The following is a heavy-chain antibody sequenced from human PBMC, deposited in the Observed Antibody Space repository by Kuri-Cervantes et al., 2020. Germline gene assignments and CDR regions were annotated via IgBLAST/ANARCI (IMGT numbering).Heavy chain of an antibody. D-gene: IGHD1-1*01. CDR2: IYHSGIT. Sequence: SQTLSLTCAVYGGSFSGYFWSWIRQPPGKGLEWIGSIYHSGITYYSPSLKSRVTISVDTSKNQFSLKLSSVTAADTAVYYCACIKLDYYYYMGVWGKGTTVTVSS. V-gene: IGHV4-34*01. J-gene: IGHJ6*03. CDR3: ACIKLDYYYYMGV. CDR1: GGSFSGYF.